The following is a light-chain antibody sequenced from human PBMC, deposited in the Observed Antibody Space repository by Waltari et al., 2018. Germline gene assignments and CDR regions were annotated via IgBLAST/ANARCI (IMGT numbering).Light chain of an antibody. J-gene: IGKJ4*01. CDR3: QQRSNWPLT. V-gene: IGKV3-11*01. Sequence: EIVLTQSPATLSLSLGDRATLSCRARQSVSSYLAWYQQKPGQAPRLLIYDASNRATGIPARFSGSGSGTDFTLTISSLEPEDFAVYYCQQRSNWPLTFGGGTKVEIK. CDR2: DAS. CDR1: QSVSSY.